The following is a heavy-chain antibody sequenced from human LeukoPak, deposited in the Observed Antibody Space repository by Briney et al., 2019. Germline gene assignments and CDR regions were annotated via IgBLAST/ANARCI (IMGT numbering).Heavy chain of an antibody. D-gene: IGHD2-21*02. V-gene: IGHV4-59*12. J-gene: IGHJ4*02. CDR2: IYYSGST. CDR3: ARERFTVVVTATQGYFDF. CDR1: GGSISSYY. Sequence: PSETLSLTCAVSGGSISSYYWSWIRQPPGKGLEWIGYIYYSGSTNYNPSLKSRVTISVDTSKNQFSLKLSSVTAADTAIYYCARERFTVVVTATQGYFDFWGQGTLVTVSS.